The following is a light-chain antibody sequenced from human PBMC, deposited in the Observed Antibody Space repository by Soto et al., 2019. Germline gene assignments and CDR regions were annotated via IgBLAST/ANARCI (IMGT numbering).Light chain of an antibody. Sequence: DIQMTQSPATVSASVRDRVTITCRASQSISDWLAWYQQKPGQAPRLLIYKASTLESGVPSRFSGSGSGTEFTLTISSLQPDDFATYYCQQYDTYPFSFGPVTKVAVK. CDR1: QSISDW. J-gene: IGKJ3*01. V-gene: IGKV1-5*03. CDR2: KAS. CDR3: QQYDTYPFS.